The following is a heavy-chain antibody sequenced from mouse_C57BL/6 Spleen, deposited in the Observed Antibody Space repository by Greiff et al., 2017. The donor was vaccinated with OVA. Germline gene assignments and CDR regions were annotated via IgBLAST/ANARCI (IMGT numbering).Heavy chain of an antibody. D-gene: IGHD4-1*01. CDR2: ISYDGSN. Sequence: VQLVASGPGLVKPSQSLSLTFSVTCYSFTSGYYWNWIRQFPGNKLVCMGYISYDGSNNYNPSLKNRNSITRETYKNQLFQKLNSVTTEDKDTYYCARELGSLDYWGQGTTLTGSS. J-gene: IGHJ2*01. V-gene: IGHV3-6*01. CDR1: CYSFTSGYY. CDR3: ARELGSLDY.